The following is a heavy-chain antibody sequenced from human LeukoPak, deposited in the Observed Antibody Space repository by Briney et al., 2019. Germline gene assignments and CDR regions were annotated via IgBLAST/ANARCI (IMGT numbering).Heavy chain of an antibody. D-gene: IGHD5-12*01. J-gene: IGHJ4*02. CDR3: ARGFDSKSTYFDY. V-gene: IGHV4-59*01. CDR1: GGSISSYY. Sequence: ASETLSLTCTVSGGSISSYYWNWIRQPPGKGLEWIGYISYSGSTNYNPSLKSRVTISLDTSKNQFSLKVRSVTAADTAVYYCARGFDSKSTYFDYWGQGTRVTVSS. CDR2: ISYSGST.